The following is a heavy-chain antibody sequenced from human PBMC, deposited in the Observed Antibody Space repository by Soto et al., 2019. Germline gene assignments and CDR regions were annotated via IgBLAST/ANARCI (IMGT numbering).Heavy chain of an antibody. CDR3: AKDPDYYGSGKKDDWFDP. D-gene: IGHD3-10*01. V-gene: IGHV3-23*01. Sequence: EVQLLESGGGLVQPGGSLRLSCAASGFTFSSYAMSWVRQAPGKGLEWVSAISGSGGSTYYADSVKGRFTISRDNSKNTLYLQMNSLRAEDTAVYYCAKDPDYYGSGKKDDWFDPWGQGTLVTVSS. J-gene: IGHJ5*02. CDR2: ISGSGGST. CDR1: GFTFSSYA.